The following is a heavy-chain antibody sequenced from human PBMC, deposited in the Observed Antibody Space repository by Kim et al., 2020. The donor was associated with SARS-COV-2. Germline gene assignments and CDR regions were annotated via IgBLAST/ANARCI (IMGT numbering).Heavy chain of an antibody. CDR2: IYSGGST. CDR1: GFIVSNNY. D-gene: IGHD3-22*01. V-gene: IGHV3-66*01. J-gene: IGHJ4*02. CDR3: ARVRYYYDSSGPIFDY. Sequence: GGSLRLSCAASGFIVSNNYMSWVRQAPGKGLECVSVIYSGGSTYYADSVQGRFTISRDNSKNTLYLQMNSLRAEDTAVYYCARVRYYYDSSGPIFDYWGQGTLVTVSS.